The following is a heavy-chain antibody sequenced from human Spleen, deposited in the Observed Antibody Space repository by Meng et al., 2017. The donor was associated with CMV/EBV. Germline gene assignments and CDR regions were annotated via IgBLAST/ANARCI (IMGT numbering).Heavy chain of an antibody. D-gene: IGHD3-3*01. CDR3: ARDVDFLSNDRPFDF. V-gene: IGHV4-59*01. J-gene: IGHJ4*02. Sequence: GSLRLSCTGSGGSISGYYWSWIRQPPGRGLEWIAYVHYSGTTNYNPSLKSRLTISVDTSRNQFSLNLTSVTAADTAVYYCARDVDFLSNDRPFDFWGQGTLVTVSS. CDR1: GGSISGYY. CDR2: VHYSGTT.